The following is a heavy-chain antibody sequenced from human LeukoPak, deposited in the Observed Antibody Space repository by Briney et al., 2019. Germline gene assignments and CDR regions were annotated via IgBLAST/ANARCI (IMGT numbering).Heavy chain of an antibody. Sequence: ASVKVSCKASGYTFTSYGISWVRQAPGQGLEWMGWISAYNGNTTYAQKLQGRVTMTTDTSTSTAYMELRSLRSDDTAVYYCARDSGTMVRGTPAPYYYYGMDVWGQGTTVTVSS. CDR3: ARDSGTMVRGTPAPYYYYGMDV. J-gene: IGHJ6*02. D-gene: IGHD3-10*01. V-gene: IGHV1-18*01. CDR1: GYTFTSYG. CDR2: ISAYNGNT.